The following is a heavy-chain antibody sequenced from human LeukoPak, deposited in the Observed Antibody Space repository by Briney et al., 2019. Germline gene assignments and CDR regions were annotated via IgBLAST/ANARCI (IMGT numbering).Heavy chain of an antibody. Sequence: SETLSLTCTVSGGSISSYYWSWIRQPPGKGLEWIGYIYYSGSTNYKPSLKSRVTISVDTSKNQFSLKLSSVTAADTAVYYCAREAALRYNWFDPWGQGTLVTVSS. D-gene: IGHD6-6*01. J-gene: IGHJ5*02. CDR2: IYYSGST. CDR1: GGSISSYY. CDR3: AREAALRYNWFDP. V-gene: IGHV4-59*01.